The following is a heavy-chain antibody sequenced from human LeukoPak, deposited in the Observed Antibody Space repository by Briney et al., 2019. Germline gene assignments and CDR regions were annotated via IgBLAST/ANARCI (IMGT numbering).Heavy chain of an antibody. CDR2: IYYSGNT. J-gene: IGHJ6*03. D-gene: IGHD5-24*01. CDR3: ARGRRDGYRLYYMDV. V-gene: IGHV4-39*01. Sequence: PSETLSLTCTVSGGSISSSTYYWGWTRQPPGKGLEWIGNIYYSGNTYYNPSLKSRVTISVDTSKNQFSLKLRSVTATDTAVYFCARGRRDGYRLYYMDVWGKGTTVTISS. CDR1: GGSISSSTYY.